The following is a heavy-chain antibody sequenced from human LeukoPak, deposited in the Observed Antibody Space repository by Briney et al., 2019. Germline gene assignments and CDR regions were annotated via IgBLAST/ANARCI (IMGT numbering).Heavy chain of an antibody. CDR1: GFTFTSFS. V-gene: IGHV3-48*01. CDR2: IDSSTFTI. Sequence: GASLRLSCAASGFTFTSFSMNWARQAPGKGLEWVAYIDSSTFTIYYADSVKGRFTISRDNAKNSLYLQMNSLRAEDTAVYYCAKSSSSYYDTSGYLDYWGQGTLVTVSS. J-gene: IGHJ4*02. D-gene: IGHD3-22*01. CDR3: AKSSSSYYDTSGYLDY.